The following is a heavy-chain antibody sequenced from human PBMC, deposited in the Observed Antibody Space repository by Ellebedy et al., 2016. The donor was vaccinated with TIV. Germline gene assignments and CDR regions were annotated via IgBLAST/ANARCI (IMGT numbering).Heavy chain of an antibody. CDR3: ARAKRRLGDLSLPTH. CDR1: AYTFTTYA. J-gene: IGHJ4*02. Sequence: ASVKVSCKASAYTFTTYAMNWVRQAPGQGLEWMGWIHTSTGNPTYAQDFTGRFVFSLDTSVSTAYLQINSLKAADTAVYYWARAKRRLGDLSLPTHWGQGTLVTVSS. CDR2: IHTSTGNP. V-gene: IGHV7-4-1*02. D-gene: IGHD3-16*02.